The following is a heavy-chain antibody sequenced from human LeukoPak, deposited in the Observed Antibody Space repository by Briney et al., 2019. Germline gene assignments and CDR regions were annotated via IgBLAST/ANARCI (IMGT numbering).Heavy chain of an antibody. Sequence: SETLSLTCTVSGGSISSYYWSWIRQPAGKGLEWIGRIYTSGSINYNASLKSRVSMSVDTSKNQFSPKLSSVTAADTAVFYCARENSGSYREFDYWGQGTLVTVSS. D-gene: IGHD1-26*01. CDR3: ARENSGSYREFDY. CDR2: IYTSGSI. V-gene: IGHV4-4*07. CDR1: GGSISSYY. J-gene: IGHJ4*02.